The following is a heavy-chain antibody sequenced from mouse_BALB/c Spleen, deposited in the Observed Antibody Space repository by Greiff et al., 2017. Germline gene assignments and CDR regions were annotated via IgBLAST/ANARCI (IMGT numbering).Heavy chain of an antibody. Sequence: EVKLEESGAELVKPGASVKLSCTASGFNIKDTYMHWVKQRPEQGLEWIGRIDPANGNTKYDPKFQGKATITADTSSNTAYLQLSSLTSEDTAVYYCAPDYYGSSYAGYWGQGTLVTVSA. CDR2: IDPANGNT. CDR1: GFNIKDTY. J-gene: IGHJ3*01. D-gene: IGHD1-1*01. V-gene: IGHV14-3*02. CDR3: APDYYGSSYAGY.